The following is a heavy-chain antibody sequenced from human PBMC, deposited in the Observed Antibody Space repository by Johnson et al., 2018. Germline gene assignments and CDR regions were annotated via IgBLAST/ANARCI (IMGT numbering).Heavy chain of an antibody. Sequence: QVRLVQSGGGVVQPGKSLRLSCVASGFTFASYVLHWVRRAPGTGLEWVAILSRDGTKQYYIDSVKGRFNISRDNSKNTLFLQMNTLRAEDTAVYYCAKGTQMLYYYYIDVWGKGTTVTVSS. CDR3: AKGTQMLYYYYIDV. CDR2: LSRDGTKQ. D-gene: IGHD2-8*01. V-gene: IGHV3-30*18. CDR1: GFTFASYV. J-gene: IGHJ6*03.